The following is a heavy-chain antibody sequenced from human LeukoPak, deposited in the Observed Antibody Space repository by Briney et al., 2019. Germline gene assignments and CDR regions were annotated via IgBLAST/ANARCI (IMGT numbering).Heavy chain of an antibody. CDR1: GGSISSGGYY. CDR2: IYHSVST. CDR3: ARESYGYYYYYYMDV. V-gene: IGHV4-30-2*01. J-gene: IGHJ6*03. Sequence: SQTLSLTCTVSGGSISSGGYYWSWIRQPPGKGLEWIGYIYHSVSTYYNPSLKSRVTISVDRSKNQFSLKLSSVTAADTAVYYCARESYGYYYYYYMDVWGKGTTVTVSS. D-gene: IGHD4-17*01.